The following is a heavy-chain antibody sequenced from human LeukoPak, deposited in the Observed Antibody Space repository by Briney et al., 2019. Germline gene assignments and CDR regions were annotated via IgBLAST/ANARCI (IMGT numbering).Heavy chain of an antibody. CDR2: ISAYNGNT. CDR3: ARESDYYDSSGYTVGSDY. CDR1: GYTFTSYG. J-gene: IGHJ4*02. Sequence: ASMKVSCKASGYTFTSYGISWVRQAPGQGLEWMGWISAYNGNTNYAQKLQGRVTMTTDTSTSTAYMELRSLRSDDTAVYYCARESDYYDSSGYTVGSDYWGQGTLVTVSS. V-gene: IGHV1-18*01. D-gene: IGHD3-22*01.